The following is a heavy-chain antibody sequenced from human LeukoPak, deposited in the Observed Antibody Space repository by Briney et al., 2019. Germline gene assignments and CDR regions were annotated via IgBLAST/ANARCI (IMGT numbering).Heavy chain of an antibody. V-gene: IGHV4-38-2*01. CDR3: ARSYSGSFLY. CDR1: GYSFSSGYY. Sequence: PSETLSLSCAASGYSFSSGYYWGWSRPPPGKGLEFIGSVYHGGNTYYKASLKSRVTFSLDTSKNQFTLRLSSVTAADTAVYYCARSYSGSFLYRGPGSLVTVSS. D-gene: IGHD1-26*01. CDR2: VYHGGNT. J-gene: IGHJ1*01.